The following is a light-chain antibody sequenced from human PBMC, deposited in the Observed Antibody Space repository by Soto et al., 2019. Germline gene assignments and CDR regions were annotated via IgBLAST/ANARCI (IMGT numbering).Light chain of an antibody. J-gene: IGKJ1*01. CDR3: QHYNSYSEA. Sequence: EIVLTQSPGTLSLSPGERATLSCRASQSVSSSYLAWYQQKPGQAPRLLIYGASSRATGIPDRFSGSWSGTDFTLTISRLEPEDFATYYCQHYNSYSEAFGQGTKVELK. CDR1: QSVSSSY. CDR2: GAS. V-gene: IGKV3-20*01.